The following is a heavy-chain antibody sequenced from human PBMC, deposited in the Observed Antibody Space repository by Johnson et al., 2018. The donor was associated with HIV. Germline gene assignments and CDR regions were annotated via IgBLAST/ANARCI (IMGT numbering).Heavy chain of an antibody. D-gene: IGHD1-26*01. Sequence: VQLVESGGGVVRPGGSLRLSCAASGFTFDDYGMSWVRQAPGKGLECVSGINWNGGSTGYADSVKGRFTISRDNAKNSLYLQMNSRRAEDTALYYCQGDSGSYPGNDAFDIWGQGTMVTVSS. CDR2: INWNGGST. CDR1: GFTFDDYG. J-gene: IGHJ3*02. CDR3: QGDSGSYPGNDAFDI. V-gene: IGHV3-20*04.